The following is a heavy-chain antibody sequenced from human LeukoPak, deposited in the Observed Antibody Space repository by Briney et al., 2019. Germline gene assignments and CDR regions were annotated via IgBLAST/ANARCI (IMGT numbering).Heavy chain of an antibody. CDR2: IIPIFGTA. Sequence: SVKVSCKAFGGTFSSYAISWVRQAPGQGLEWMGRIIPIFGTANYAQKFQGRVTITTDESTSTAYMELSSLRSEDTAVYYCARVGNYGPFDYWGQGTLVTVSS. CDR1: GGTFSSYA. CDR3: ARVGNYGPFDY. V-gene: IGHV1-69*05. J-gene: IGHJ4*02. D-gene: IGHD1-7*01.